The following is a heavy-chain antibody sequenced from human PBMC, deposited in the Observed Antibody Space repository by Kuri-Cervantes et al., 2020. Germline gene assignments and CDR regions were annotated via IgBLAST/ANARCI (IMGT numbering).Heavy chain of an antibody. J-gene: IGHJ6*02. CDR3: AKDDYGSGSYDLYYYYYGMDV. Sequence: GESLKISCAASGFTFSSYSMNWVRQAPGKGLEWVSSISSSSSYIYYADSVKGRFTISRDNAKNSLYLQMNSLRAEDTAVYYCAKDDYGSGSYDLYYYYYGMDVWGQGTTVTVSS. D-gene: IGHD3-10*01. CDR1: GFTFSSYS. V-gene: IGHV3-21*01. CDR2: ISSSSSYI.